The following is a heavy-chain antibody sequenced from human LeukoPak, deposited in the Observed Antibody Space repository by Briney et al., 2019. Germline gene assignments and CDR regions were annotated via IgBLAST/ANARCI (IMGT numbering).Heavy chain of an antibody. CDR3: ARGTYWDSSNRQHFDY. CDR2: IYYSGST. J-gene: IGHJ4*02. Sequence: SETLSLTCTVSGGSISSYYWSWIRQPPGKGLEWIGYIYYSGSTNYNPSLKSRVTISVDTSKNQFSLQLNSVTPEDTAVYYCARGTYWDSSNRQHFDYWGQGTLVTVSS. V-gene: IGHV4-59*12. D-gene: IGHD6-13*01. CDR1: GGSISSYY.